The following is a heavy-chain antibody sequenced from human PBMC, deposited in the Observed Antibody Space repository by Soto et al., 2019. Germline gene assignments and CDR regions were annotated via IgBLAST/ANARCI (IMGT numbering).Heavy chain of an antibody. Sequence: GGSLRLSCAASGFTFSSYGMHWVRQAPGKGLEWVAVISYDGSNKYYADSVKGRFTISRDNSKNTLYLQMNSLRAEDTAVYYCAKYYGGNYPTIPYFDYWGQGTLVTVSS. V-gene: IGHV3-30*18. D-gene: IGHD4-17*01. CDR1: GFTFSSYG. J-gene: IGHJ4*02. CDR2: ISYDGSNK. CDR3: AKYYGGNYPTIPYFDY.